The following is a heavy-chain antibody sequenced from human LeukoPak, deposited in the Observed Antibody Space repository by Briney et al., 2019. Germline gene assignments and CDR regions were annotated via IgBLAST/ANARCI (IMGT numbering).Heavy chain of an antibody. CDR2: INPNSGGT. CDR1: GYTFTGYY. CDR3: ARSTLGYSSSLDQ. D-gene: IGHD6-6*01. Sequence: ASVKVSCKASGYTFTGYYMHWVRQAPGQGLEWMGWINPNSGGTNYAQKFQGRVTMTRDTSISTAYMGLSRLRSDDTAVYYCARSTLGYSSSLDQWGQGTLVTVSS. J-gene: IGHJ4*02. V-gene: IGHV1-2*02.